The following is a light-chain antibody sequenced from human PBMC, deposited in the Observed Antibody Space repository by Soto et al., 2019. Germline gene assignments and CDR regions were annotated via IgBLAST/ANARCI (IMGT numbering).Light chain of an antibody. V-gene: IGLV2-14*01. CDR1: SSDVGGYNY. CDR2: EVS. CDR3: SSYTSSNTLV. Sequence: QSALTQPASVSGSPGQSITISCTGTSSDVGGYNYVSLYQQYPGKVPKLMIYEVSSRPSGVSNRYSGSKSANTASLTISGLHVEDHSDYCCSSYTSSNTLVFGEETKLPVL. J-gene: IGLJ2*01.